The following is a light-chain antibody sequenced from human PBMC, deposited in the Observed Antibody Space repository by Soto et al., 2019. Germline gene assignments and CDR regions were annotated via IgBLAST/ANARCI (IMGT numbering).Light chain of an antibody. CDR3: QQYNNWLMYT. CDR2: GAS. J-gene: IGKJ2*01. Sequence: EIVMTQSPATLSVSPGERATLSCRASQSVSSNLAWYQQKPGQAPRLLIYGASTRATGIPARFSGSGSGTEFTLTISRLQSEDFAVYSCQQYNNWLMYTFGQGTKLEIK. CDR1: QSVSSN. V-gene: IGKV3-15*01.